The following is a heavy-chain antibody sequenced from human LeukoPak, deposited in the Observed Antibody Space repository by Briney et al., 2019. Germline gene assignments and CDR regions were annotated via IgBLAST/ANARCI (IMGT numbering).Heavy chain of an antibody. Sequence: ASVKVSCKTSGYTFTGQYLHWVRQPLGQGLEGMGWINPNSGDTNYAQKFQGRVTITRETAHSTAYMELSKLRSDDTAGYFCSGGSGTYSPDYWGQGTLVTVSS. CDR3: SGGSGTYSPDY. V-gene: IGHV1-2*02. CDR1: GYTFTGQY. J-gene: IGHJ4*02. D-gene: IGHD3-10*01. CDR2: INPNSGDT.